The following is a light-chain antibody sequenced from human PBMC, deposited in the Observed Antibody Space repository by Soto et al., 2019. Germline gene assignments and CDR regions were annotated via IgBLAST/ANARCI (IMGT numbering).Light chain of an antibody. CDR2: GSS. J-gene: IGKJ4*01. CDR1: QGIITY. Sequence: LTQSPSSLSASVGDSVTITCRASQGIITYLAWYQQKPGKAPNLLIYGSSTLQSGVPLRFSGSGSGTDFTLTINSLQAEDFATYYCQQTRSYPSTFGGGTKVDIK. V-gene: IGKV1-9*01. CDR3: QQTRSYPST.